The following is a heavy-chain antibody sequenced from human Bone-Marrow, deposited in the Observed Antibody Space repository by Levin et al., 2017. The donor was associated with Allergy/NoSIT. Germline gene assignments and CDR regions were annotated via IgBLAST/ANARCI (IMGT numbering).Heavy chain of an antibody. CDR1: GSTFSSYN. CDR2: ISSGSSTI. CDR3: VKGGPNTLNY. J-gene: IGHJ4*02. Sequence: QTGGSLRLSCAASGSTFSSYNMNWVRQAPGKGLEWVSYISSGSSTIYYADSVKGRFTISRDNARNSLSLQMTSLRDEDSAVYYCVKGGPNTLNYWGQGTLVTVSS. D-gene: IGHD2-15*01. V-gene: IGHV3-48*02.